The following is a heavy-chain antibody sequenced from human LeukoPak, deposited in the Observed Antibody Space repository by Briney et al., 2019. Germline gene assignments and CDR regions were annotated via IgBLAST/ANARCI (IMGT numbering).Heavy chain of an antibody. CDR1: GYNFIDYY. J-gene: IGHJ4*02. V-gene: IGHV1-2*02. D-gene: IGHD6-19*01. Sequence: ASVKVSCKTSGYNFIDYYVYWVRQAPGQRLEWMGWINPNGGGTNYAQKFQGRVTMTRDTSITTAYMELSSLRSDDTAVYYCARVGVYSSGWYYFDYWGQGTLVTVSS. CDR2: INPNGGGT. CDR3: ARVGVYSSGWYYFDY.